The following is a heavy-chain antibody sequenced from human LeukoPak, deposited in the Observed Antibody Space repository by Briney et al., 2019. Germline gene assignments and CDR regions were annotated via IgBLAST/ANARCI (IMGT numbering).Heavy chain of an antibody. V-gene: IGHV4-59*08. D-gene: IGHD3-22*01. CDR3: ARHRYYYDSSGSSRWYFDL. J-gene: IGHJ2*01. Sequence: SETLSLTCTVSGXSISSYYWSWIRQPPEKGLEWIGYISYRGSTNYNPSLKSRVTISVDTSKNQFSLKLSSVTAADTAVYYCARHRYYYDSSGSSRWYFDLWDRGTLVTVSS. CDR2: ISYRGST. CDR1: GXSISSYY.